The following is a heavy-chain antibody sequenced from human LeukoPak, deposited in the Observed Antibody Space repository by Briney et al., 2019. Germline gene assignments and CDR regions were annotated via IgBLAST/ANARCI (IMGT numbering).Heavy chain of an antibody. CDR2: IYYSGST. D-gene: IGHD6-13*01. CDR3: ARAQQLVLNY. Sequence: PSETLSLTCTVSGGSISSYYWSWIRQPPGKGLEWIGYIYYSGSTNYNPSLKSRVTISVDTSKNQVSLKLSSVTAADTAVYYCARAQQLVLNYWGQGTLVTVSS. CDR1: GGSISSYY. J-gene: IGHJ4*02. V-gene: IGHV4-59*01.